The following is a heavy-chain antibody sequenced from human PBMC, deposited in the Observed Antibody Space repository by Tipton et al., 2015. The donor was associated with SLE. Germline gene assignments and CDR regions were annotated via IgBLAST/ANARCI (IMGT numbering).Heavy chain of an antibody. Sequence: SLRLSCAASGFTFSDYYMSWIRQAPGKGLEWVSYISSDSSTTYYADSVKGRFTISRDNAKNSLYLQMNSLRAEDTAVYYCARAPGLERSYYYYYYIDVWDKGTTVTVSS. V-gene: IGHV3-11*04. CDR2: ISSDSSTT. CDR3: ARAPGLERSYYYYYYIDV. D-gene: IGHD1-1*01. J-gene: IGHJ6*03. CDR1: GFTFSDYY.